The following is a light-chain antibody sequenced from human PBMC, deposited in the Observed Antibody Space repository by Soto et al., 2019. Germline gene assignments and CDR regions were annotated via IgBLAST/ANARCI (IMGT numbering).Light chain of an antibody. J-gene: IGLJ2*01. Sequence: QSVLTQPASVSGSPGQSITISCTGTSSDVGGYNYVSWYQQHPGKAPKLMIYDVSDRPSGVSSRFSGSKSGNTASLTISGLQAEDEADYYCGSYTSSTTLVVFGGGTKVTVL. CDR3: GSYTSSTTLVV. CDR1: SSDVGGYNY. CDR2: DVS. V-gene: IGLV2-14*01.